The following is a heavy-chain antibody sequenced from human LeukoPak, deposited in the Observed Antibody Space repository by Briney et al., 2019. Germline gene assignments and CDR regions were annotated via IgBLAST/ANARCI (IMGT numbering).Heavy chain of an antibody. Sequence: SGTLSLTCAVSDGSISSSNWWSWVRQPPGKGLEWIGEIYHSGSTNYNPSLKSRVTISVDRSKNQYSLKLTSVTAADTAVYHCAGGSYQPYFDYWGQGTLVTVSS. D-gene: IGHD1-26*01. J-gene: IGHJ4*02. V-gene: IGHV4-4*02. CDR2: IYHSGST. CDR3: AGGSYQPYFDY. CDR1: DGSISSSNW.